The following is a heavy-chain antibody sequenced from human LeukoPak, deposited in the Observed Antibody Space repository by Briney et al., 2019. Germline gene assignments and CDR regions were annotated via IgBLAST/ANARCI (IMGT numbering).Heavy chain of an antibody. Sequence: SETLSLTCTVSSGSINFYYWGWIRQTPGKGLEWIGYIYYRGSTNHNPSLKSRVTISVDTPKNQFSLNLSSVTAADTAIYYCARTTGNYGYYFDYWGQGAQVTVSS. CDR1: SGSINFYY. D-gene: IGHD1-7*01. CDR2: IYYRGST. V-gene: IGHV4-59*01. CDR3: ARTTGNYGYYFDY. J-gene: IGHJ4*02.